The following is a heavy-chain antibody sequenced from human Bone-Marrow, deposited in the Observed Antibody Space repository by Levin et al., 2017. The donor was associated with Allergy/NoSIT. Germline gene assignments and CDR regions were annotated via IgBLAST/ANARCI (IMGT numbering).Heavy chain of an antibody. CDR1: GFTFSHYW. CDR2: IKEDGSEQ. J-gene: IGHJ4*02. Sequence: GESLKISCAASGFTFSHYWMSWVRQAPGKGLEWVANIKEDGSEQWYVDSVKGRFTISRDNAKSSLYLQINSLRAEDTAVYYCARDFAYVVDYWGQGTLVTVSS. D-gene: IGHD2-15*01. CDR3: ARDFAYVVDY. V-gene: IGHV3-7*01.